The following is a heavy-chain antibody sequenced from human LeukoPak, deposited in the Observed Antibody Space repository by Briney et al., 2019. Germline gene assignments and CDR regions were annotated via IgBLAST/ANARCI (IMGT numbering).Heavy chain of an antibody. J-gene: IGHJ4*02. D-gene: IGHD3-3*01. CDR3: AKSLLRPGY. V-gene: IGHV3-23*01. Sequence: GGSLRLSCAASGFTFSSYAMSWVRQAPGKGLEWVSDINGSGGSTYYADSVRGRFTISRDNSKNTLYLLMNSLRAEDTAVYYCAKSLLRPGYWGQGTLVTVSS. CDR2: INGSGGST. CDR1: GFTFSSYA.